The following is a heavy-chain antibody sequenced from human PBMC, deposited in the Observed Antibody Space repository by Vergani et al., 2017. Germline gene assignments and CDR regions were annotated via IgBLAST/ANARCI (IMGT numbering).Heavy chain of an antibody. J-gene: IGHJ6*03. CDR1: GGTFSSYA. D-gene: IGHD4-17*01. CDR3: ARGPRQGYGDYIFDYYMDV. V-gene: IGHV1-69*01. Sequence: QVQLVQSGAEVKKPGSSVKVSCKASGGTFSSYAISWVRQAPGQGLEWMGGIIPIFGTANYAQKFQGRVTITADESTSTAYMERSSLRSEDTAVYYCARGPRQGYGDYIFDYYMDVWGKGTTVTVSS. CDR2: IIPIFGTA.